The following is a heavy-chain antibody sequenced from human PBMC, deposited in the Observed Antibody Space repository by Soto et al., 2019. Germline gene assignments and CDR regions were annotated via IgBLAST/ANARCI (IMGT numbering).Heavy chain of an antibody. D-gene: IGHD4-17*01. Sequence: QVQLQESGPGLVKPSQTLSLTCTVSGGSISTGGYYWTWIRQHPGKGLEWIGYIYYSGSTYYNPSLKSRVTISVDPSKNQFSLKLSSVTAADTAVYYFARGLSVTLFDNWGQGTLVTVSS. CDR1: GGSISTGGYY. CDR3: ARGLSVTLFDN. V-gene: IGHV4-31*03. CDR2: IYYSGST. J-gene: IGHJ4*02.